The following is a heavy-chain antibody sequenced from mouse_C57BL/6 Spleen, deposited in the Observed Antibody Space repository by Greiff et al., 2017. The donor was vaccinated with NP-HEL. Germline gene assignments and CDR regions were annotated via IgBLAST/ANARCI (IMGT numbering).Heavy chain of an antibody. D-gene: IGHD1-1*01. CDR1: GYTFTSYW. CDR2: IHPNSGST. Sequence: QVQLQQPGAELVKPGASVKLSCKASGYTFTSYWMHWVKQRPGQGLEWIGMIHPNSGSTNYNEKFKSEATLTVDKSSSTAYMQLSSLTSEDSAVYYCAINYYGSSYRHAMDYWGQGTSVTVSS. J-gene: IGHJ4*01. CDR3: AINYYGSSYRHAMDY. V-gene: IGHV1-64*01.